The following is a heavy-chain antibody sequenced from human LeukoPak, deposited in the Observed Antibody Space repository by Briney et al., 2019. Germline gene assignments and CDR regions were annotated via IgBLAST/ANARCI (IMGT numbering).Heavy chain of an antibody. Sequence: GGSLRLSCAASGFSFSGYAMSWVRQAPGKGLEWVSVIFAGGTTYYADSVKGRFTISRDNSRNTLYLHMNSLRGEDTAVYYCARVGHWPDYWGQGTLVTVSS. CDR1: GFSFSGYA. V-gene: IGHV3-66*01. CDR3: ARVGHWPDY. J-gene: IGHJ4*02. CDR2: IFAGGTT. D-gene: IGHD1-1*01.